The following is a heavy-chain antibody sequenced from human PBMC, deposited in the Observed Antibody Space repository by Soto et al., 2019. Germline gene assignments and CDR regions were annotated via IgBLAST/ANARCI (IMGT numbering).Heavy chain of an antibody. CDR2: IYYSGST. CDR1: GDSINNRSYY. CDR3: ARQRTSVVTQAYFDS. D-gene: IGHD2-21*02. J-gene: IGHJ4*02. Sequence: SETLSLTCTVTGDSINNRSYYWGWIRQPPGKGLEWIGSIYYSGSTYNNPSLKSRVSMSVDTSKNQFSLKLRSVTAADTALYYCARQRTSVVTQAYFDSWGQGSLVTVS. V-gene: IGHV4-39*01.